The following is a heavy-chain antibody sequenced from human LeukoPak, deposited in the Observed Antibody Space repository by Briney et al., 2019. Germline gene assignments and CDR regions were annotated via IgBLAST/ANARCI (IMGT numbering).Heavy chain of an antibody. CDR2: MNPNSGNT. D-gene: IGHD6-19*01. Sequence: ASVKVSCKASGYTFTSYYMHWVRQATGQGLEWMGWMNPNSGNTGYAQKFQGRVTMTRNTSISTAYMELSSLRSEDTAVYYCARGIAVAANYYYYMDVWGKGTTVTISS. J-gene: IGHJ6*03. CDR3: ARGIAVAANYYYYMDV. CDR1: GYTFTSYY. V-gene: IGHV1-8*02.